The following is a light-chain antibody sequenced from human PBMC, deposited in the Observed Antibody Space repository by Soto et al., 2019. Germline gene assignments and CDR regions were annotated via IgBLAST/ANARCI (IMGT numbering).Light chain of an antibody. Sequence: VLTQSPAALSLSPGETATLSCRASQSVRGHLAWYQHKPGQAPRLLIYSASTRATGIPARFSGSGSGTEFTLTISSLQSEDFAVYYCQQYSSWPLTFGGGTKVDIK. CDR3: QQYSSWPLT. CDR2: SAS. J-gene: IGKJ4*01. V-gene: IGKV3-15*01. CDR1: QSVRGH.